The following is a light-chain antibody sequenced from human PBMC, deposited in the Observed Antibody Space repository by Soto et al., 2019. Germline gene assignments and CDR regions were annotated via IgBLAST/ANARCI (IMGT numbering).Light chain of an antibody. CDR2: GAS. CDR3: QLYNGWPL. Sequence: EIVMTQSPAALSLSPGERVTLSCRASQAVATSLAWYQFRPGQAPRLLIYGASIRATGVPDRFSGSGSGTEFTLTISSLMSEDFAMYFCQLYNGWPLFGGGTKVANK. J-gene: IGKJ4*01. CDR1: QAVATS. V-gene: IGKV3-15*01.